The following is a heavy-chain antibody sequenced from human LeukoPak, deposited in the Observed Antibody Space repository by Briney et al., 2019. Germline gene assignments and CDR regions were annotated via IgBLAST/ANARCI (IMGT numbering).Heavy chain of an antibody. Sequence: QPGGSLRLSCAASGFTFSNYALSWVRQAPGKGLEWVAYINSDGALTYYADSVKGRFTISRDNTKNSLYLQMSSLRVEDTAVYYCARPDYWGQGALVTVSS. CDR3: ARPDY. V-gene: IGHV3-48*04. CDR1: GFTFSNYA. J-gene: IGHJ4*02. CDR2: INSDGALT.